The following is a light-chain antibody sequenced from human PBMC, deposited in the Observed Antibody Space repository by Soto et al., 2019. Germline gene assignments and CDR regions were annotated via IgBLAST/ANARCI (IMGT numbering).Light chain of an antibody. Sequence: EIVMTQSPATLSVSPGQRATLSCRASQNVINSCLAWYQQKPGQAPRLLIYDVSTRATDIPARFSGSGSGTEFTLTISSLQSEDFAVYYCQQYSSWPLTFGGGTKVEIK. CDR1: QNVINSC. CDR2: DVS. V-gene: IGKV3-15*01. J-gene: IGKJ4*01. CDR3: QQYSSWPLT.